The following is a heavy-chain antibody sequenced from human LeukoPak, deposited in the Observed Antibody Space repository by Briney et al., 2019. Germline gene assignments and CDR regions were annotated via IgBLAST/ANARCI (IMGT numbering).Heavy chain of an antibody. Sequence: GGSLRLSCAASGFTVSYNYMSWVRQAPGKGLKWVSIIYSGGSAYYADSVRGRFTISRDNSKNTLYLQMNSLRVEDTAVYYCAKSWNYYDSSGDDALDIWGQGTMVTVSS. CDR1: GFTVSYNY. CDR3: AKSWNYYDSSGDDALDI. V-gene: IGHV3-66*01. CDR2: IYSGGSA. D-gene: IGHD3-22*01. J-gene: IGHJ3*02.